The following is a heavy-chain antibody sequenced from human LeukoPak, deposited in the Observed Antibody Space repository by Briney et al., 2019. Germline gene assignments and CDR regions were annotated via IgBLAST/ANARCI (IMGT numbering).Heavy chain of an antibody. V-gene: IGHV1-69*13. CDR1: GGTFSSYA. CDR2: IIPIFGTA. Sequence: GASVKVSCKASGGTFSSYAISWVRQAPGQGLEWMGGIIPIFGTANYAQKFQGRVTITADESTSTAYMELSSLRSEDTAVYYCARDPKRENWFDPWGQGTLVTVSS. CDR3: ARDPKRENWFDP. J-gene: IGHJ5*02.